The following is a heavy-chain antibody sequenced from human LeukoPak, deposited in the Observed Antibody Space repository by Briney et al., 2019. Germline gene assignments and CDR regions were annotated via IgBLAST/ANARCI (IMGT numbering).Heavy chain of an antibody. D-gene: IGHD2-2*01. J-gene: IGHJ5*02. CDR3: ARVGAYCSSTSCYGQNWFDP. Sequence: SQTLSLTCTVSGGSISSGDYYWSWIRQPPGKGLEWIGYIYYSGSTYYNPSLKSRVTISVDTSKNQFSLKLSSVTAADTAVYYCARVGAYCSSTSCYGQNWFDPWGQGTLVTVSS. CDR1: GGSISSGDYY. CDR2: IYYSGST. V-gene: IGHV4-30-4*08.